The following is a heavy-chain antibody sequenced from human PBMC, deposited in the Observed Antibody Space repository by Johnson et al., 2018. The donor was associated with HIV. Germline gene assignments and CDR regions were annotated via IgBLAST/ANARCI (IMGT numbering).Heavy chain of an antibody. CDR2: ISYDGSNK. V-gene: IGHV3-30*04. CDR1: GFTFSSYA. Sequence: QVQLVESGGGVVQPGRSLRLSCAASGFTFSSYAMHWVRQAPGKGLEWVAVISYDGSNKYYADSVKGRFTISRDNSKNTLYLQMNSLRAEDTAVYYCARWVDTTFDIWGQGTMVTVSS. J-gene: IGHJ3*02. D-gene: IGHD5-18*01. CDR3: ARWVDTTFDI.